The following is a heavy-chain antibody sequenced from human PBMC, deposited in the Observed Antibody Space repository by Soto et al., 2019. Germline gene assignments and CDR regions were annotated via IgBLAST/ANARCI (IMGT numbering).Heavy chain of an antibody. D-gene: IGHD2-21*02. Sequence: PGGSLRLSCVASEFTFNSYAMSWVRQAPGMGLEWVSSIIGSGAITYYADSVKGRFTISRDNSKSTLYLQMNSPRVEDTALYYCAKDARDTGGNSGIDYWGQGTLVTVSS. V-gene: IGHV3-23*01. J-gene: IGHJ4*02. CDR3: AKDARDTGGNSGIDY. CDR2: IIGSGAIT. CDR1: EFTFNSYA.